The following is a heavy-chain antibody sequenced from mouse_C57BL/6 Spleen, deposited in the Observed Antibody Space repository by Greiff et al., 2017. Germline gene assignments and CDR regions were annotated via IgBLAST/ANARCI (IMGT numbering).Heavy chain of an antibody. Sequence: QVQLQQPGAELVKPGASVKMSCKASGYTFTSYWITWVKQRPGQGLEWIGDINPGSGSTNYNEKFKSKATLTVDTSCSTSYMQVSSLTSEYSSVYYCARWGSYCCSSYSYYYLDDWGRGTTVTVSS. D-gene: IGHD1-1*01. J-gene: IGHJ1*03. CDR1: GYTFTSYW. V-gene: IGHV1-55*01. CDR3: ARWGSYCCSSYSYYYLDD. CDR2: INPGSGST.